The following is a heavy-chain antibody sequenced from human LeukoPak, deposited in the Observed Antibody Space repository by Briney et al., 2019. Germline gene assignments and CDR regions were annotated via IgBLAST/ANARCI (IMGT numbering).Heavy chain of an antibody. CDR3: ARAPRIAAAGIFDY. Sequence: PSETLSLTCAVYGGSFSGYYWSWIRQPPGKGLEWIEEINHSGSTNYNPSLKSRVTISVDTSKNQFSLKLSSVTAADTAVYYCARAPRIAAAGIFDYWGQGTLVTVFS. J-gene: IGHJ4*02. V-gene: IGHV4-34*01. D-gene: IGHD6-13*01. CDR1: GGSFSGYY. CDR2: INHSGST.